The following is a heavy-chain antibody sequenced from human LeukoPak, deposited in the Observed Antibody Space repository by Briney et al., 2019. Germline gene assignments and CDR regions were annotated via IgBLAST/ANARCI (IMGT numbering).Heavy chain of an antibody. J-gene: IGHJ6*03. V-gene: IGHV1-18*01. CDR1: GYTFTSYG. Sequence: ASVKVSCKASGYTFTSYGISWVRQAPGQGLEWMGWISAYNGNTNYAQKLQGRVTMTTDTSTSTAYMELRSLRSDDTAVYYCARDHGSGMGGYYYYMDVWGKGTTVTVSS. CDR3: ARDHGSGMGGYYYYMDV. D-gene: IGHD3-10*01. CDR2: ISAYNGNT.